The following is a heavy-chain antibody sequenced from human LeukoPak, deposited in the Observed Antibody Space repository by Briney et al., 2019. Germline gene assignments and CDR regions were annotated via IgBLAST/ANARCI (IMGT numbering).Heavy chain of an antibody. CDR2: ISSSGSTI. Sequence: GGSLRLSCATSGFTFSDYYMSWIRQAPGKGLEWVSYISSSGSTIYYADSVKGRFTISRDNAKNSLYLQMNSLRAEDTAVYYCARVGATPDFYYYDMDVWSQGTTVTVYS. CDR1: GFTFSDYY. V-gene: IGHV3-11*01. CDR3: ARVGATPDFYYYDMDV. J-gene: IGHJ6*02. D-gene: IGHD3-16*01.